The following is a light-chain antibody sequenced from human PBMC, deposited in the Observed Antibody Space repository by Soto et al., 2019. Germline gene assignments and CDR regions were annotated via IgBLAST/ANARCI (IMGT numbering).Light chain of an antibody. CDR2: DVT. Sequence: QSALTQPRSVSGSPGQSVTISCTGTSRDVGGYNFVSWYQQLPGQAPKLVIYDVTKRPSGVPDRFSGSKSGNTASLTISGLQAEDEADYYCCSYAGSYTLLFGGGTQLTVL. CDR3: CSYAGSYTLL. V-gene: IGLV2-11*01. CDR1: SRDVGGYNF. J-gene: IGLJ2*01.